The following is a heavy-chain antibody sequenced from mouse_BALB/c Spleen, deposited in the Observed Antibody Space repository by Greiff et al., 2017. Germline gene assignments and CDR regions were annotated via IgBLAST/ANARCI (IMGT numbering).Heavy chain of an antibody. V-gene: IGHV5-12-1*01. CDR3: ARNDYDIYAMDY. D-gene: IGHD2-4*01. J-gene: IGHJ4*01. CDR2: ISSGGGST. Sequence: EVQLVESGGGLVKPGGSLKLSCAASGFAFSSYDMSWVRQTPEKRLEWVAYISSGGGSTYYPDTVKGRFTISRDNAKNTLYLQMSSLKSEDTAMYYCARNDYDIYAMDYWGQGTSVTVSS. CDR1: GFAFSSYD.